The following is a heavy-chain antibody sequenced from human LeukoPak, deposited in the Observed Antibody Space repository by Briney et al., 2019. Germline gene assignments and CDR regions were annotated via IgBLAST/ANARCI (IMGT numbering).Heavy chain of an antibody. D-gene: IGHD4-17*01. CDR3: PKDVHGDYGSGWFAP. CDR1: GGTFNNSA. Sequence: SVKFSCKTSGGTFNNSAISWVRQAPGQGLEWLGGIMPLFGTAGYAQKFQGRVTITKDESTRTVYLELTSLTSDDTAVYYLPKDVHGDYGSGWFAPWGQGTLVSVSS. J-gene: IGHJ5*02. V-gene: IGHV1-69*05. CDR2: IMPLFGTA.